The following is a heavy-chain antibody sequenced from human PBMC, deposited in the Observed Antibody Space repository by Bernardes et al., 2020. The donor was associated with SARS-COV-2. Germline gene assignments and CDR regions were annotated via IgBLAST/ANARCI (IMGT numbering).Heavy chain of an antibody. V-gene: IGHV1-2*02. Sequence: ASVKVSCTASGYTFSAYYIHWLRQAPGQGLEWMGWISPTSGATNHAQKFQGRVTMTRDTSISTDYLELNRLRSDDTAVYYCARTFYYDRGGDSLFDLWGQGTPVTVSS. CDR1: GYTFSAYY. J-gene: IGHJ4*02. D-gene: IGHD2-21*01. CDR2: ISPTSGAT. CDR3: ARTFYYDRGGDSLFDL.